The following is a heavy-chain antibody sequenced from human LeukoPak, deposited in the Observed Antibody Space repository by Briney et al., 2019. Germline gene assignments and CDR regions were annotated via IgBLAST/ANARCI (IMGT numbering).Heavy chain of an antibody. V-gene: IGHV3-21*01. D-gene: IGHD1-1*01. CDR3: AGALTTLTYEGY. Sequence: GRSLRLSCAASGFTFSSYTMHWIRQAPGKGLEWVSSISGSNSYIFYADSVKGRFTVSRDNAKDSLYLQMNSLRAEDTAVYYCAGALTTLTYEGYWGQGTLVTVSS. J-gene: IGHJ4*02. CDR2: ISGSNSYI. CDR1: GFTFSSYT.